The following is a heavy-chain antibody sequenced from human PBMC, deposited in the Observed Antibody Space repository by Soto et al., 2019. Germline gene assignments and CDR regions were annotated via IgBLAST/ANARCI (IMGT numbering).Heavy chain of an antibody. J-gene: IGHJ3*02. D-gene: IGHD3-16*01. CDR2: IYYSGST. CDR3: ARTYYDYIWGSFDI. V-gene: IGHV4-39*01. CDR1: GGSISSSSYY. Sequence: SETLSLTCTVSGGSISSSSYYWGWIRQPPGKGLEWIGSIYYSGSTYYNPSLKSRVTISVDTSKNQFSLKLSSVTAADTAVYYCARTYYDYIWGSFDIWGQGTMVTVSS.